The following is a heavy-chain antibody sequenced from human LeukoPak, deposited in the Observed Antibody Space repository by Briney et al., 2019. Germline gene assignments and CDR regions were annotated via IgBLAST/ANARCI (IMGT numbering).Heavy chain of an antibody. CDR1: GGSISGYY. V-gene: IGHV4-59*01. Sequence: SETLSLTCTVSGGSISGYYWSWIRQPPGKGLEWIAYIYYSENTNYGLTNYNPSPNSRVTASVHTSERPSSLNLSPVTAADSASYYCARKQGDGYNLDYWGQGTLVTVSS. CDR2: IYYSENTNYGLT. J-gene: IGHJ4*02. CDR3: ARKQGDGYNLDY. D-gene: IGHD5-24*01.